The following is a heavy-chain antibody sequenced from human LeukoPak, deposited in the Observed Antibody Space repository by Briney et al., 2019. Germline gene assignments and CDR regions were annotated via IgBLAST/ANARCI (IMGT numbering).Heavy chain of an antibody. V-gene: IGHV4-4*07. CDR3: ARETRDYGDPGLAFDI. J-gene: IGHJ3*02. CDR2: IYTSGTT. CDR1: GGSISSYY. D-gene: IGHD4-17*01. Sequence: SETLSLTCTVSGGSISSYYWSWIRQPAGKGLEWIGRIYTSGTTHYNPSLKSRVTMSVDTSKNQFSLKLSSVTAADTAVYYCARETRDYGDPGLAFDIWGQGTMVTVSS.